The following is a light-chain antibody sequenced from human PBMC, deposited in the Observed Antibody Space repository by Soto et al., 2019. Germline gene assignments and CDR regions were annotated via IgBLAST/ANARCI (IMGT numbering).Light chain of an antibody. CDR2: AAS. Sequence: DIQMTQSPSSVSASVGDRVTITCRASQDVSNWLAWYQQKPGKAPKVLIYAASHLHPGVPSRFSGSGSGTDFTRTISSLQPEDFATYYCHQANSFPRTFGQGTKLEIK. J-gene: IGKJ2*01. CDR1: QDVSNW. V-gene: IGKV1-12*01. CDR3: HQANSFPRT.